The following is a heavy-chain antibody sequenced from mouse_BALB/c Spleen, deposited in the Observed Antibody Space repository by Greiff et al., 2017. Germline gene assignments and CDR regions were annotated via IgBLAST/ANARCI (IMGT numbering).Heavy chain of an antibody. CDR2: INPSTGYT. J-gene: IGHJ4*01. V-gene: IGHV1-7*01. Sequence: QVHVKQSGAELAKPGASVKMSCKASGYTFTSYWMHWVKQRPGQGLEWIGYINPSTGYTEYNQKFKDKATLTADKSSSTAYMQLSSLTSEDSAVYYCARCSYYYAMDYWGQGTSVTVSS. CDR3: ARCSYYYAMDY. CDR1: GYTFTSYW.